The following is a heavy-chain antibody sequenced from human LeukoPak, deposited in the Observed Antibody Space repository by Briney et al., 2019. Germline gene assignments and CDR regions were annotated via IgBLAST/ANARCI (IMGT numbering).Heavy chain of an antibody. CDR1: GFTFSSYG. J-gene: IGHJ5*02. D-gene: IGHD3-16*02. Sequence: GGSLRLSCAASGFTFSSYGMHWVRQAPGKGLEWVGRIKSKTDGGTTDYAAPVKGRFTISRDDSKNTLYLQMNSLKTEDTAVYYCTTLYGREFDPWGQGTLVTVSS. V-gene: IGHV3-15*01. CDR2: IKSKTDGGTT. CDR3: TTLYGREFDP.